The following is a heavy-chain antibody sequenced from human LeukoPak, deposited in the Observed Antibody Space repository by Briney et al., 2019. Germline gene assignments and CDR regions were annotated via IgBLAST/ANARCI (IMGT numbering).Heavy chain of an antibody. D-gene: IGHD2-15*01. CDR2: INPSGGST. CDR3: ARDLGSVVEVAALDY. Sequence: ASVKVSCKASGYTFTSYYMHWVRQAPGQGLEWMGIINPSGGSTSYAQKFQGRVTMTRDTSTSTVYMELSSLRSEDTAVYYCARDLGSVVEVAALDYWGQGTLVTVSS. V-gene: IGHV1-46*01. J-gene: IGHJ4*02. CDR1: GYTFTSYY.